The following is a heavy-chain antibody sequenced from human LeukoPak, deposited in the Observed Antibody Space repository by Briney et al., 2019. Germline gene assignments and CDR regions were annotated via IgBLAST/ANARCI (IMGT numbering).Heavy chain of an antibody. CDR1: EFTFSNYW. Sequence: PGGSLRLSCVASEFTFSNYWLHWVRQAPGKGPVRVSRINSDGSNTIYADSVKGRFTISRDNAKNTVYLQMNSLRVEDTAIYYCARGGFGHNMDVWGKGTTVTVSS. CDR2: INSDGSNT. D-gene: IGHD3-3*01. J-gene: IGHJ6*03. CDR3: ARGGFGHNMDV. V-gene: IGHV3-74*01.